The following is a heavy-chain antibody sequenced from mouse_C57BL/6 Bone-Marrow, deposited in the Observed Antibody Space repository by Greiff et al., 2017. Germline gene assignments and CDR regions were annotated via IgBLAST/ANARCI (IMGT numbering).Heavy chain of an antibody. CDR1: GFTFSSYA. CDR2: ISSGGDYI. V-gene: IGHV5-9-1*02. CDR3: TKSRISAMDY. J-gene: IGHJ4*01. D-gene: IGHD6-2*01. Sequence: EVQLVESGEGLVKPGGSLKLSCAASGFTFSSYAMSWVRQTPEKRLEWVASISSGGDYIYYADTVKGGFTISRDNARNTLYLQMISLKSDDTAMYYCTKSRISAMDYWGQGTSVTVSS.